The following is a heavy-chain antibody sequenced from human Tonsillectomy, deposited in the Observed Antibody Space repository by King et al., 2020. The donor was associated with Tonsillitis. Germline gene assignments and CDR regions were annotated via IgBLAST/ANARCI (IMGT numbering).Heavy chain of an antibody. Sequence: QLQESGPGLVKPSQTLSLTCSVSGASISSGSYYWSWIRQPAGKGLEWIGRIYTSGSTDYNSSLESRVTMSTDTSRNQFSLKLSSVTAADTAVYYCVRGGDLSTGGSLFDPWGQGTLVTVSS. CDR3: VRGGDLSTGGSLFDP. V-gene: IGHV4-61*02. D-gene: IGHD3-9*01. CDR1: GASISSGSYY. CDR2: IYTSGST. J-gene: IGHJ5*02.